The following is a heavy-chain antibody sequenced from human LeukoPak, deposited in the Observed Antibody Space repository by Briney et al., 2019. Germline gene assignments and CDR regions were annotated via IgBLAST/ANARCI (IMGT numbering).Heavy chain of an antibody. CDR1: GFTFSSYA. CDR3: ARDDELQLFDY. V-gene: IGHV3-30*04. Sequence: GGSLRLSCAASGFTFSSYAMHWVRQAPGKGLEWVAVISYDGSNKYYADSVKGRFTISRDNSKNTLYPQMSSLRAEDTAVYYCARDDELQLFDYWGQGTLVTVSS. CDR2: ISYDGSNK. J-gene: IGHJ4*02. D-gene: IGHD1-26*01.